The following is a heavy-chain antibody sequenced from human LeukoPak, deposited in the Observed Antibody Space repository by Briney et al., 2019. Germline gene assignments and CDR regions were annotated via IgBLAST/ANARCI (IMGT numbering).Heavy chain of an antibody. J-gene: IGHJ4*02. V-gene: IGHV3-53*01. D-gene: IGHD7-27*01. Sequence: PGGSLRLSCAASGIIVSNNDMSRVRQAPGKGLGWVSLIYSGGSTYYADSVKGRFTISRDNSKNTVYLQMNSLRAEDTAVYYCTRRPVPLGTTETSNWGQGALVTVSS. CDR2: IYSGGST. CDR3: TRRPVPLGTTETSN. CDR1: GIIVSNND.